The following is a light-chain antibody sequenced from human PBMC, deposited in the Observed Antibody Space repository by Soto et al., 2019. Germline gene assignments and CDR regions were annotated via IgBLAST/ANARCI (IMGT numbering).Light chain of an antibody. CDR3: QQYESLPLT. CDR1: QDINKN. V-gene: IGKV1-33*01. J-gene: IGKJ5*01. CDR2: DAS. Sequence: DIQMTQSPSSLSASVGDRVTITCQASQDINKNLIWYQQKPGKAPKLLIYDASDLEAGVPPRFSGSGSGTGFTFTISSLQPEDFAIYYCQQYESLPLTFGQGTRLEI.